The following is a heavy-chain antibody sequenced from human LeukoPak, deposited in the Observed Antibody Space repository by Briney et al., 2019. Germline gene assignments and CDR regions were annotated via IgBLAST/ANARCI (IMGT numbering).Heavy chain of an antibody. Sequence: PSETLSLTCTVSGGSISSSSYYWGWIRQPPGKGLEWIGSIYYSGSTYYNPSLKSRVTISVDTSKNQFSLKLSSVTAADTAVYYCARLDSGSYEGGGSIDYWGQGTPVTVSS. CDR2: IYYSGST. D-gene: IGHD1-26*01. CDR1: GGSISSSSYY. V-gene: IGHV4-39*01. J-gene: IGHJ4*02. CDR3: ARLDSGSYEGGGSIDY.